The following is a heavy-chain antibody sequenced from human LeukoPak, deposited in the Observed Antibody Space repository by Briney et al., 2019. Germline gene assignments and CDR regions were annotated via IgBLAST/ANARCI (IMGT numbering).Heavy chain of an antibody. CDR2: VDPEDGET. CDR3: ATDSRSIAAADSAFDI. V-gene: IGHV1-69-2*01. D-gene: IGHD6-13*01. Sequence: GASVKVSCKASGYTFTDYYMHWVQQAPGKGLEWMGRVDPEDGETIYAEKFQGRVTITADTSTDTAYMELSSLRSEDTAVYYCATDSRSIAAADSAFDIWGQGTMVTVSS. J-gene: IGHJ3*02. CDR1: GYTFTDYY.